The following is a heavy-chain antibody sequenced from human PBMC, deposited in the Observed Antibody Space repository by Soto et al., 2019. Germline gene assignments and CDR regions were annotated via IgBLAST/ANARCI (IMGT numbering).Heavy chain of an antibody. V-gene: IGHV2-5*01. CDR1: GFSLTTTDRVG. J-gene: IGHJ4*02. CDR2: VYWNDDK. CDR3: AHLYECWSGHLDYFDY. Sequence: QITLKESGPSLVKPTQPLTLTCTFSGFSLTTTDRVGVGWIRQSPGKALEWLALVYWNDDKRYSPSLGSRLTINEDSSKSRVVLTVTDMDPVDTRTYYCAHLYECWSGHLDYFDYWGQGTLVTVSS. D-gene: IGHD3-3*01.